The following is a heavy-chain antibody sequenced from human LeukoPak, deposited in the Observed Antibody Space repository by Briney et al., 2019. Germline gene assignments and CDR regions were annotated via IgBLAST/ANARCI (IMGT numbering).Heavy chain of an antibody. CDR1: GYTFTSYA. Sequence: ASVKVSCKASGYTFTSYAMNWVRQGPGQGLEWMGWINTNTGNPTYAQGFTGRFVFSLDTSVTTAYLQISSLKAEDTAVYYCARGVPAAGLSLYYFDYWGQGTLVTVSS. V-gene: IGHV7-4-1*02. D-gene: IGHD6-13*01. J-gene: IGHJ4*02. CDR3: ARGVPAAGLSLYYFDY. CDR2: INTNTGNP.